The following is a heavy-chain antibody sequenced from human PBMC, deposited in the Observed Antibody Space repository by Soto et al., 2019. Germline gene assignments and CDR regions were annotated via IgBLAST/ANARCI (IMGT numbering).Heavy chain of an antibody. CDR3: ASRPRDYYDGSGYYSD. Sequence: EVQLVESGGGLVQPGGSLRLSCAASGFTVSSNYMSWVRQAPGKGLEWVSVIYSGGSTYYADSVKGRFTISRDNSNTALYLQMTSLRAEDTAVYYCASRPRDYYDGSGYYSDWGQGTLVTVSS. CDR1: GFTVSSNY. CDR2: IYSGGST. J-gene: IGHJ4*02. V-gene: IGHV3-66*01. D-gene: IGHD3-22*01.